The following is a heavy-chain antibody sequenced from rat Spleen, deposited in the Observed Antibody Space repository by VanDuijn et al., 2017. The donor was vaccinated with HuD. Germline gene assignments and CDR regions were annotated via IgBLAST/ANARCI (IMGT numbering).Heavy chain of an antibody. V-gene: IGHV5S10*01. CDR1: GFTFSDYN. D-gene: IGHD4-3*01. Sequence: EVQLVESGGGLVQPGRSLKLSCAASGFTFSDYNMAWVRQAPKKGLEWVATIIYDGSRTYYRDSVKGRFTISRDNAKSTLYLQMDSLRSEDTATYYCATQSIIRVPLFDYWGQGVMVTVSS. CDR2: IIYDGSRT. CDR3: ATQSIIRVPLFDY. J-gene: IGHJ2*01.